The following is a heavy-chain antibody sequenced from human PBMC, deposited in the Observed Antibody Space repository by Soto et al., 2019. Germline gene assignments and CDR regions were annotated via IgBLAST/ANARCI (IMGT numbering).Heavy chain of an antibody. J-gene: IGHJ5*02. Sequence: ASVKVSFKASGYKFTEYYMHWLRQAPGQGLEYMGWISPNSGATESPQNFQGRVTLTSDMSITTAYMELSSLRSDDAAIYYCARGSSASGTKLPNDPWGQGTLVTVSS. CDR1: GYKFTEYY. V-gene: IGHV1-2*02. D-gene: IGHD3-10*01. CDR2: ISPNSGAT. CDR3: ARGSSASGTKLPNDP.